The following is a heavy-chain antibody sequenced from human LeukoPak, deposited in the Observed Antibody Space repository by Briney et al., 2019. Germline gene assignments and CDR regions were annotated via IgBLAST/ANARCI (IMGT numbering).Heavy chain of an antibody. D-gene: IGHD5-12*01. V-gene: IGHV3-74*01. Sequence: GGSLRLSCVVSGSTFSNYWMHWVRQAPGKGLVWVSRINTDGSDTSYVDSVRGRFTVSRDNAKNTLYLQMNSLRSKDTAVYYCARRGEDGFGYRYWGQGTLVTVSS. J-gene: IGHJ4*02. CDR2: INTDGSDT. CDR3: ARRGEDGFGYRY. CDR1: GSTFSNYW.